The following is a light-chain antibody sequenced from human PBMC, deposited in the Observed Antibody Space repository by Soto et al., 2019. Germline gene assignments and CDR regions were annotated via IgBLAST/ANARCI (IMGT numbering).Light chain of an antibody. CDR1: QDISNW. J-gene: IGKJ5*01. V-gene: IGKV1D-12*01. CDR2: AAS. Sequence: DIQMSQSPSSVSASVGDRVTITCRASQDISNWLAWYQQRPGKAPKLLIYAASRLQSGVPSRFSGSGSGTDFTLTINRLQPEDFATDYCQQANTWITFGQGTRLQIK. CDR3: QQANTWIT.